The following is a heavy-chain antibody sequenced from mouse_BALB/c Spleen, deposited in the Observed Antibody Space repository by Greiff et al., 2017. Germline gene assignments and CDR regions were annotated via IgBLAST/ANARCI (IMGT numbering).Heavy chain of an antibody. V-gene: IGHV5-6-5*01. J-gene: IGHJ4*01. D-gene: IGHD2-3*01. CDR2: ISSGGST. Sequence: EVHLVESGGGLVKPGGSLKLSCAASGFTFRSYALSWVRQTPEKGLEWVASISSGGSTYYPDRVKGRFTISRDNARNILYMQMSSLRSEDTAMYYCARGANVYSYAMDYWGQGTSVTVSS. CDR1: GFTFRSYA. CDR3: ARGANVYSYAMDY.